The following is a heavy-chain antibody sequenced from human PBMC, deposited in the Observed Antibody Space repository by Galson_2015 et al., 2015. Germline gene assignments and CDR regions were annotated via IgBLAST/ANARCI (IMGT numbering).Heavy chain of an antibody. CDR1: GFAFSSYG. CDR2: IWYDGSNK. D-gene: IGHD6-13*01. V-gene: IGHV3-33*01. CDR3: ARAEAAAATLDY. J-gene: IGHJ4*02. Sequence: SLRLSCAASGFAFSSYGMHWVRQAPGKGLEWVAVIWYDGSNKYYADSVKGRFTISRDNSKNTLYLQMNSLRAEDTAVYYCARAEAAAATLDYRGQGTRGTVSS.